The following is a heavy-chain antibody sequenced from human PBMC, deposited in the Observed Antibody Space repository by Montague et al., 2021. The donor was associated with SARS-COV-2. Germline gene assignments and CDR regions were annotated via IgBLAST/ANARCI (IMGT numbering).Heavy chain of an antibody. Sequence: TLSLTCTVSGASITSGSYYWSWIPQLAGTRLEWIGRKYTTGSTNYDPSLKSRVAISVDTSKNQFSLKLSSVTAADTAVYYCARAGEQLVRGRWYCDYWGQGVRCTVSA. CDR3: ARAGEQLVRGRWYCDY. D-gene: IGHD6-6*01. V-gene: IGHV4-61*02. J-gene: IGHJ4*02. CDR1: GASITSGSYY. CDR2: KYTTGST.